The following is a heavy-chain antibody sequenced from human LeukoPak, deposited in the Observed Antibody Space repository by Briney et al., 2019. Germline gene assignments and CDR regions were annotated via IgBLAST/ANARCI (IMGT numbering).Heavy chain of an antibody. Sequence: PGGSLRLSCVASGFTFDDFAMHWVRQLPGKGLEWVSGITWNSGTTGNADSVKGRFTISRDNAKNSLYLQMNSLRAEDTAVYYCAKDTRAVSVGSFDYWGQGTLVTFSS. J-gene: IGHJ4*02. CDR2: ITWNSGTT. V-gene: IGHV3-9*01. CDR1: GFTFDDFA. D-gene: IGHD3-10*01. CDR3: AKDTRAVSVGSFDY.